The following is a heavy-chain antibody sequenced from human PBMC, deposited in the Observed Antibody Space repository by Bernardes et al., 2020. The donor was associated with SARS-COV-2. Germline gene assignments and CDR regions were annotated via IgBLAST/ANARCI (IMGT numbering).Heavy chain of an antibody. CDR2: IYSGGTT. CDR1: TVSTDY. CDR3: AREVLVPADFGGGRGYFDL. V-gene: IGHV3-53*01. D-gene: IGHD2-8*02. J-gene: IGHJ2*01. Sequence: GGSLRLSCVATVSTDYMSCVRQAPGKGLEWVSAIYSGGTTYYADSVKGRFTISRDNSKNTLYLQMNSLRAEDTAVYYCAREVLVPADFGGGRGYFDLWGRGTLVTVSS.